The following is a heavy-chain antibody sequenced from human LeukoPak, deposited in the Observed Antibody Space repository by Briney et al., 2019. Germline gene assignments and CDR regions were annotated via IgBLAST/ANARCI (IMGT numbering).Heavy chain of an antibody. CDR1: GFTFSDYY. D-gene: IGHD3-10*01. J-gene: IGHJ3*02. CDR3: AKDLLARSGSYYNPPAFDI. V-gene: IGHV3-23*01. Sequence: PGGSLRLSCAASGFTFSDYYMSWIRQGPGKGLEWVSTIGGRASGTYYADSVKGRFTISRDNSKNTLYLQMNSLRAEDTAVCYCAKDLLARSGSYYNPPAFDIWGQGTMVTVSS. CDR2: IGGRASGT.